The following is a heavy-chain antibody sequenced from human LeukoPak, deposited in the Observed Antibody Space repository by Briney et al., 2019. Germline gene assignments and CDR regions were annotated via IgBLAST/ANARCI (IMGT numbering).Heavy chain of an antibody. D-gene: IGHD3-16*01. CDR3: ATDGGGLFHYYYYYMDV. CDR1: GFTFSSYW. CDR2: ISYDGSNK. J-gene: IGHJ6*03. Sequence: GGSLRLSCAASGFTFSSYWMSWVRQAPGKGLEWVAVISYDGSNKYYADSVKGRFTISRDNSKNTLYLQMNSLRAEDTAVYYCATDGGGLFHYYYYYMDVWGKGTTVTVSS. V-gene: IGHV3-30*03.